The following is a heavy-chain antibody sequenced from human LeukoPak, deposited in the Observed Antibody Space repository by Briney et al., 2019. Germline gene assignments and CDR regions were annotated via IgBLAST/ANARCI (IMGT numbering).Heavy chain of an antibody. J-gene: IGHJ5*02. CDR1: GGSISSSSYY. V-gene: IGHV4-39*01. D-gene: IGHD6-6*01. CDR3: ARHGSIAALLWFDP. Sequence: PSETLSPTCTVSGGSISSSSYYWGWIRQPPGKGLEWIGSIYYSGSTYYNPSLKSRVTISVDTSKNQFSLKLSSVTAADTAVYYCARHGSIAALLWFDPWGQGTLVTVSS. CDR2: IYYSGST.